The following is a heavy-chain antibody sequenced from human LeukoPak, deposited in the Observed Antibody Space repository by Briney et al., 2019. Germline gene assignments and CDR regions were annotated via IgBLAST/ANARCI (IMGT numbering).Heavy chain of an antibody. CDR2: INPNSGGT. J-gene: IGHJ6*03. Sequence: ASVKVSCKASGYTFTGYYMHWVRQAPGQGLEWMGWINPNSGGTNYAQKFQGRVTMTRDTSISTAYMELSSLRSDDTAVYYCALTTGYYYYYMDVWGKGTTVTVSS. CDR1: GYTFTGYY. CDR3: ALTTGYYYYYMDV. V-gene: IGHV1-2*02. D-gene: IGHD4/OR15-4a*01.